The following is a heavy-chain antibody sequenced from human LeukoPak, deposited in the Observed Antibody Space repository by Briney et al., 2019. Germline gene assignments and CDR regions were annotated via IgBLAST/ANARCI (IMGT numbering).Heavy chain of an antibody. CDR1: GYTFTSFV. CDR3: ARDRWPAVASTNYFEY. D-gene: IGHD4-11*01. J-gene: IGHJ4*02. CDR2: ISGKT. V-gene: IGHV1-18*01. Sequence: ASVKVSCKASGYTFTSFVINWFPQAAGQGLEWMGWISGKTNYAQKFQGRVTMTTDTSTSTAYMELRSLRSDDTAVYYCARDRWPAVASTNYFEYWGQGTLVTVSS.